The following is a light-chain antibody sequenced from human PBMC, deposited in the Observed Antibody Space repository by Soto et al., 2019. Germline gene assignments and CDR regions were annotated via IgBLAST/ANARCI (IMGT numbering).Light chain of an antibody. CDR3: NSYRSSNTLV. CDR1: SSDVGGYDF. Sequence: QSALTQPASVSGSRGQSITISCSGTSSDVGGYDFVSWYQQHPGKAPKLLIYDVINRPSGVSNRFSGSKSGNTASLTISGLQAEDEADYYCNSYRSSNTLVFGGGTKLTVL. V-gene: IGLV2-14*03. CDR2: DVI. J-gene: IGLJ2*01.